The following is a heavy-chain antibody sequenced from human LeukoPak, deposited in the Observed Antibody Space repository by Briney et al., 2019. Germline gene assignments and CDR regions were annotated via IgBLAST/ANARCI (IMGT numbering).Heavy chain of an antibody. J-gene: IGHJ4*02. Sequence: SETLSLTCTVSGGSISSSSYYWGWIRQPPGKGLEWIGFIYKSGTKYSPSLKSRVTISVDTSKSQFSLNLSSVTAADTAVYYCARRVPGLYGDAFDYWGQGTQVTVSA. CDR2: IYKSGT. CDR1: GGSISSSSYY. V-gene: IGHV4-61*05. CDR3: ARRVPGLYGDAFDY. D-gene: IGHD4-17*01.